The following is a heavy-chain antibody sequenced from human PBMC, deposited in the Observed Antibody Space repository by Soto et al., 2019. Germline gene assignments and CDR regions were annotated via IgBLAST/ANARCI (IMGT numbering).Heavy chain of an antibody. D-gene: IGHD3-22*01. CDR1: GATFSSYA. Sequence: GGSLRLSCAASGATFSSYAMHWVRRAPGKGLEWVAVISYDGSNKYYADSVKGRFTISRDNSKNTLYLQMNSLRAEDTAVYYCAASRYYYDSSGYSTTSGPFDYWGQGTLVTVSS. CDR3: AASRYYYDSSGYSTTSGPFDY. V-gene: IGHV3-30-3*01. J-gene: IGHJ4*02. CDR2: ISYDGSNK.